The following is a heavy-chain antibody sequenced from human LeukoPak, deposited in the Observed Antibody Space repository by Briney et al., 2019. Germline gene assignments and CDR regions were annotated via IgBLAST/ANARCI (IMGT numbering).Heavy chain of an antibody. CDR3: ARLTSGWYVIY. Sequence: PSEALSLTCTVSGGSISNSGYYWGWIRQPPGKGLEWIGSIYYTGNTYYNPSLNSRVTISVDTSKNQFSLKLSSVTDADTAIYYCARLTSGWYVIYWGQGTLVTVSS. J-gene: IGHJ4*02. V-gene: IGHV4-39*01. D-gene: IGHD6-19*01. CDR1: GGSISNSGYY. CDR2: IYYTGNT.